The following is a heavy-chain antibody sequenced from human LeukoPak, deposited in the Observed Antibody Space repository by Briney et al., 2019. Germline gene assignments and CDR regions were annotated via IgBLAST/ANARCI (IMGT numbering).Heavy chain of an antibody. CDR2: IHESGTT. Sequence: KPSETLSLTCAVYGESLNSYYWSWVRQPPGEGPEWIGEIHESGTTEYNPSLKSRVTISMVPSKQQFSLSLSSVTAADTAVYYCARGAWATRLGSWGLGTPVIVSS. J-gene: IGHJ4*02. CDR1: GESLNSYY. V-gene: IGHV4-34*01. CDR3: ARGAWATRLGS. D-gene: IGHD2-15*01.